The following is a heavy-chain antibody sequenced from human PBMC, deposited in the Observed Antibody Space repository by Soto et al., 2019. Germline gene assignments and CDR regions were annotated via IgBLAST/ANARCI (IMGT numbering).Heavy chain of an antibody. CDR3: ARDCSGGSCYSIFQH. Sequence: ASVKVSFKASGYTFTSYGISWVRQAPGQGLEWMGWISDYNGNTNYAQKLQGRVTMTTDTPTSTAYMELRSLRSDDTAVYYCARDCSGGSCYSIFQHWGQGTLVTVSS. J-gene: IGHJ1*01. V-gene: IGHV1-18*01. CDR2: ISDYNGNT. D-gene: IGHD2-15*01. CDR1: GYTFTSYG.